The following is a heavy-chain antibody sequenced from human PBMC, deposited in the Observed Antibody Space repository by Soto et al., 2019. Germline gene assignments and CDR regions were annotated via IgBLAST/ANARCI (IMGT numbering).Heavy chain of an antibody. D-gene: IGHD6-13*01. J-gene: IGHJ6*03. Sequence: ASVKVSCKASGCTFTSYAMHWVRQAPGQRLEWMGWINAGNGNTKYSQKFQGRVTITRDTSASTAYMELSSLRSEDTAVYYCARDSSSWHHYYYYYMDVWGKGTTVTVSS. CDR1: GCTFTSYA. CDR3: ARDSSSWHHYYYYYMDV. V-gene: IGHV1-3*01. CDR2: INAGNGNT.